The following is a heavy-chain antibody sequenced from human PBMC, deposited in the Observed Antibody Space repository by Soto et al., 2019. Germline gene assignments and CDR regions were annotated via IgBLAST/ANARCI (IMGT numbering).Heavy chain of an antibody. CDR1: GGSVSVYY. D-gene: IGHD1-26*01. V-gene: IGHV4-59*02. CDR3: ARGVGSSPPQY. Sequence: ETLSLTCTISGGSVSVYYWSWIQQSTGQGLEWIGYIYASGSPYYNPSLRSRVTISADTSKNQISLKLTSPTAADTAVYYCARGVGSSPPQYWGRGTLVTVSS. J-gene: IGHJ4*02. CDR2: IYASGSP.